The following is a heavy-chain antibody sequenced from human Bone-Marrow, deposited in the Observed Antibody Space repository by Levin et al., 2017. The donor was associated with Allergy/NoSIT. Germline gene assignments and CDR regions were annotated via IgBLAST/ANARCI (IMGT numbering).Heavy chain of an antibody. V-gene: IGHV3-74*01. Sequence: PGGSLRLSCAASGSTFSSDWMHWVRQAPGKGLVWVSRINPDESNINYADFVKGRFTISRDNAKNTLYLQMNSLRADDTAVYYCVRGNWRVNTLVFDYWGQGTLVTVSS. CDR2: INPDESNI. CDR1: GSTFSSDW. D-gene: IGHD3-3*01. CDR3: VRGNWRVNTLVFDY. J-gene: IGHJ4*02.